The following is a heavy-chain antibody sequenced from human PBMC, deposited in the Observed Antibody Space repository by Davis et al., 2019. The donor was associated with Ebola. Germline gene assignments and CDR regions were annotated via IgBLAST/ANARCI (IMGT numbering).Heavy chain of an antibody. V-gene: IGHV3-21*01. CDR1: GFTHSSYS. Sequence: GGSLRLSCAASGFTHSSYSMNWVRQAPGKGLEWVSSISRSGSFIYYGDSVKGRFTISRDNAKNSLYLQMNSLRDEDTAMYYCARLNYYAHVWGQGTTVTVSS. D-gene: IGHD3-10*01. CDR3: ARLNYYAHV. CDR2: ISRSGSFI. J-gene: IGHJ6*02.